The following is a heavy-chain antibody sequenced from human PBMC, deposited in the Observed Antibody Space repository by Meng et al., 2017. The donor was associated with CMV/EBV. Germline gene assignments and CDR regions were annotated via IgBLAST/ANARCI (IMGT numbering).Heavy chain of an antibody. Sequence: GGSLRLSCAASGFTFSSYSIHWVRQAPGKGLEWVAVISYDGSNKFYGDSVKGRFTISRDNSKNTLYLQMNSLRAEDTAVYYCVRVAIMTTVTPYYFDYWGQGTLVTVSS. V-gene: IGHV3-30*04. CDR1: GFTFSSYS. D-gene: IGHD4-11*01. J-gene: IGHJ4*02. CDR3: VRVAIMTTVTPYYFDY. CDR2: ISYDGSNK.